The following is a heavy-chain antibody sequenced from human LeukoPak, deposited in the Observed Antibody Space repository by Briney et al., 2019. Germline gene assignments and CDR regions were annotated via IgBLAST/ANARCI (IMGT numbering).Heavy chain of an antibody. Sequence: SETLSLTCTVSGGSISSSSYYWGWIRQPPGKGLERIGSIYYSGSTYYNPSLKSRVTISVDTSKNQFSLKLSSVTAADTAVYYCARRSIAARGDFDYWGQGTLVTVSS. CDR3: ARRSIAARGDFDY. J-gene: IGHJ4*02. V-gene: IGHV4-39*01. CDR2: IYYSGST. CDR1: GGSISSSSYY. D-gene: IGHD6-6*01.